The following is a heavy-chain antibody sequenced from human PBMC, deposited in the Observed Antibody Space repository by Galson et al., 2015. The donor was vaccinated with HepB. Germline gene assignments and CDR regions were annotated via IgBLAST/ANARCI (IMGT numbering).Heavy chain of an antibody. CDR2: IRSKAYGGTT. J-gene: IGHJ4*02. Sequence: SLRLSCAASGFTFGDYAMSWFHQAPGKGLEWVGFIRSKAYGGTTEYAASVKGRFTISRDDSKSIAYLQMNSLKTEDTAVYYCTREELEKYYDSSGYLGGDYWGQGTLVTVSS. D-gene: IGHD3-22*01. CDR1: GFTFGDYA. CDR3: TREELEKYYDSSGYLGGDY. V-gene: IGHV3-49*03.